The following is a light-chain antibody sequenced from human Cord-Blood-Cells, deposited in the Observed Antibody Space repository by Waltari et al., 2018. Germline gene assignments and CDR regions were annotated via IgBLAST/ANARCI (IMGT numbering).Light chain of an antibody. CDR2: EGS. CDR3: CSYAGSYV. J-gene: IGLJ1*01. V-gene: IGLV2-23*01. CDR1: STDVGSYNL. Sequence: QSALTQPASVSGSPGQSITIPCTGPSTDVGSYNLVPWYQQHPGKAPNLMIYEGSKRPSGVSNRFSGSKSGNTASLTISGLQAEDEADYYCCSYAGSYVFGTGTKVTVL.